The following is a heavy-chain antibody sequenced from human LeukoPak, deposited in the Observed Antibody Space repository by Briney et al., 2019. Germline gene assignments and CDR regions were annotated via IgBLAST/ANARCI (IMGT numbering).Heavy chain of an antibody. D-gene: IGHD3-22*01. Sequence: SGTLSLTRTVSGGSISSYYWSWIPQPAGKGLESIGHISTSGGTNYNPSLKSRVTMSVDTSKNQFSLKLSSVTAADTAVYYCARVRYSDSSVLTRKRSYYFDYWGQGTLVTVSS. CDR1: GGSISSYY. CDR2: ISTSGGT. CDR3: ARVRYSDSSVLTRKRSYYFDY. J-gene: IGHJ4*02. V-gene: IGHV4-4*07.